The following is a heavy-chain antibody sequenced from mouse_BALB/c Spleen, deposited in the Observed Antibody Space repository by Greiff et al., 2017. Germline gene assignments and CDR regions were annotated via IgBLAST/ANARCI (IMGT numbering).Heavy chain of an antibody. CDR3: AQSTVVARAMDY. Sequence: VKLVEPGPGLVAPSQSLSITCTVSGFSLTSYGVHWVRQPPGKGLEWLGVIWAGGSTNYNSALMSRLSISKDNSKSQVFLKMNSLQADDTAIYYCAQSTVVARAMDYWGQGTSVTVSS. CDR1: GFSLTSYG. V-gene: IGHV2-9*02. D-gene: IGHD1-1*01. J-gene: IGHJ4*01. CDR2: IWAGGST.